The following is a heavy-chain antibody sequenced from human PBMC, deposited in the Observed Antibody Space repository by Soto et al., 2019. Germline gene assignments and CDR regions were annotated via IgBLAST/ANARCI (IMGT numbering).Heavy chain of an antibody. CDR1: GFTFSSYG. CDR3: AKDIRYCSGGSCSAYYYYYMDV. D-gene: IGHD2-15*01. CDR2: ISYDGSNK. Sequence: GGSLRLSCAASGFTFSSYGMHWVRQAPGKGLEWVAVISYDGSNKYYADSVKGRFTISRDNSKNTLYLQMNSLRAEDTAVYYCAKDIRYCSGGSCSAYYYYYMDVWGKGTTVTVSS. J-gene: IGHJ6*03. V-gene: IGHV3-30*18.